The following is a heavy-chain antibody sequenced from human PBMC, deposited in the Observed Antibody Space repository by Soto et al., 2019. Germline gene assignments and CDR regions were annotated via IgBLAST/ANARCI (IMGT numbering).Heavy chain of an antibody. Sequence: QVQLVQSGAEVKKPGSSVKVSCKASGGTFSSYAISWVRQAPGQGLEWMGGIIPIFGTAKYTQKFQGRVTITADESKSTDYMELSRMRSEDTAVYYCARGYDSSGYYSSGYWGQGTLVTVSS. CDR1: GGTFSSYA. J-gene: IGHJ4*02. CDR2: IIPIFGTA. D-gene: IGHD3-22*01. V-gene: IGHV1-69*12. CDR3: ARGYDSSGYYSSGY.